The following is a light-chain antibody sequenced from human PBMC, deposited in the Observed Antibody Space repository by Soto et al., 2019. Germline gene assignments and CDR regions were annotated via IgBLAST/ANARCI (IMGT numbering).Light chain of an antibody. CDR1: SSDGGSYNL. V-gene: IGLV2-23*01. CDR2: EGS. CDR3: CSYAGSSTHVV. J-gene: IGLJ2*01. Sequence: QSALTQPASVSGCPGQSITISCTGTSSDGGSYNLVSWYQQHPGKAPKLMIYEGSKRPSGVSNRFSGSKSGNTASLTISGLQAEDEADYYCCSYAGSSTHVVFGGGTKLTVL.